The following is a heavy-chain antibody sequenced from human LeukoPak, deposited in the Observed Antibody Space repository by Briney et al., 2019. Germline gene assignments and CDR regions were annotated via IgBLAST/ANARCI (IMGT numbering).Heavy chain of an antibody. D-gene: IGHD5-12*01. CDR2: SSGSGGST. Sequence: GGSLRLSCAASGFTFSSYAMSWVRQAPGKGLEWVSASSGSGGSTYYADSVKGRFTISRDNSKNTLYLQMNSLRAEDTAVYYCAKVVDIVATMGYFDYWGQGTLVTVSS. CDR3: AKVVDIVATMGYFDY. J-gene: IGHJ4*02. V-gene: IGHV3-23*01. CDR1: GFTFSSYA.